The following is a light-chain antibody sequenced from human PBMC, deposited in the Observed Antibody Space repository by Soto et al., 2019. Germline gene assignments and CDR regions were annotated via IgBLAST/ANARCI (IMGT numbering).Light chain of an antibody. CDR2: GAS. CDR3: QQYNNWPPWT. CDR1: QSVSSY. J-gene: IGKJ1*01. V-gene: IGKV3-15*01. Sequence: EIVMTQSPATLSVSPGERATLSCRASQSVSSYLAWYQQKPGKAPRLLIYGASTRATGIPARFSGSGSGTEFTLTISSLQSEDFAVYYCQQYNNWPPWTFGQGTKVEIK.